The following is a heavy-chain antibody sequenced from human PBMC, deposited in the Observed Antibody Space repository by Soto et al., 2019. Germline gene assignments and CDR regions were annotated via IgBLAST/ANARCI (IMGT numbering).Heavy chain of an antibody. CDR3: ARTSYSFGAAWIHP. CDR2: INVGSGVR. V-gene: IGHV1-3*01. D-gene: IGHD1-26*01. Sequence: QVQLVQSGAEVKKPGASVTVSCKTSGYTFSSFAIHWVRQAPGQSLEWMGWINVGSGVRKYSEKFQDRIIISRDISASTAYLEVSSLRYEDSVDYYCARTSYSFGAAWIHPWGQGTLVTVTS. CDR1: GYTFSSFA. J-gene: IGHJ5*02.